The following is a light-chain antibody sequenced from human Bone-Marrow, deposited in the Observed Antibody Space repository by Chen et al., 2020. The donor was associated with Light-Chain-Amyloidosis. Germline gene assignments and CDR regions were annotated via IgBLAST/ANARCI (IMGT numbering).Light chain of an antibody. CDR3: QSADSSGTYEVI. J-gene: IGLJ2*01. Sequence: SYELTQPPSVSVSPGQTARITCSGDDLPTKYAYWYQQKPGQAPVLVIHRDTERPSGITERFAGSSSGTTATLTISGVQAEDAADYHCQSADSSGTYEVIFGGVTTLTVL. CDR2: RDT. CDR1: DLPTKY. V-gene: IGLV3-25*03.